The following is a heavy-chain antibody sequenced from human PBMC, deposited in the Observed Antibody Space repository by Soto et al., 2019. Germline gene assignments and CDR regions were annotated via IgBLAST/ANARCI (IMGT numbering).Heavy chain of an antibody. CDR3: AKDPVSRSSGWSKNFDY. Sequence: PGGSLRLSCAASGFTFSSYWMHWVRQAPGKGLVWVSRINSDGSSTSYADSVKGRFTISRDNAKNTLYLQMNSLRAEDTAVYYCAKDPVSRSSGWSKNFDYWGQGTLVTVSS. J-gene: IGHJ4*02. V-gene: IGHV3-74*01. CDR2: INSDGSST. D-gene: IGHD6-19*01. CDR1: GFTFSSYW.